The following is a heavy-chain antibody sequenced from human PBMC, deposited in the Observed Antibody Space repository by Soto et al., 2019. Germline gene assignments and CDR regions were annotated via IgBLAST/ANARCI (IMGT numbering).Heavy chain of an antibody. CDR3: ARSIVVVTALDY. D-gene: IGHD2-21*02. CDR2: INAGNGNT. V-gene: IGHV1-3*05. Sequence: QVQLVQSGAEEKKPGASVKVSCKASGYTFTSYAMHWVRQAPGQRLEWMGWINAGNGNTKYSQKFKGRVTITRDTSASTAYMELRSLRSEDTAVYYCARSIVVVTALDYWGQGTLVTVSS. CDR1: GYTFTSYA. J-gene: IGHJ4*02.